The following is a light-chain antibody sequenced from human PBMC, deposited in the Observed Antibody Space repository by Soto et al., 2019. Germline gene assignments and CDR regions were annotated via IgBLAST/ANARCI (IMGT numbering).Light chain of an antibody. CDR1: SSNIGDNP. V-gene: IGLV1-44*01. CDR2: IND. Sequence: QPVLTQPPSASGTPGQRVTISCSGSSSNIGDNPVNWYQQVPGAAPKLLIYINDQRPSGVPDRFSGSKSGTSASLAISGLQPEDEAEYYCAAWDDSLNALFGTGTKLTVL. J-gene: IGLJ1*01. CDR3: AAWDDSLNAL.